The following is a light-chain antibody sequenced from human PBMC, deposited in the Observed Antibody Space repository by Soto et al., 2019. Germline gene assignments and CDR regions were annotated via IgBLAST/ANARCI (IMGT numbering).Light chain of an antibody. Sequence: QSXLTQPASXXXXXGQSITISCTGTSSDVGGYNYVSWYQQHPGKAPKLMIYEVSNRPSGVSNRFSGSKSGNTASLTISGLQAEDEADYYCSSYTSSSTYVFGTGTKVTVL. J-gene: IGLJ1*01. V-gene: IGLV2-14*01. CDR3: SSYTSSSTYV. CDR1: SSDVGGYNY. CDR2: EVS.